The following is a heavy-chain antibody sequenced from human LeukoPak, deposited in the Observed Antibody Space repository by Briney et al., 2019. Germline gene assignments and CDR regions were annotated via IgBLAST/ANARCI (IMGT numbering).Heavy chain of an antibody. CDR2: IKRKTDGGTT. CDR3: PPGIGDY. Sequence: GGSLRLSCAACGFTLSNVWMSGVRQATGRGGEWLGRIKRKTDGGTTDYAAPLQRRFTISRDDSKNTLYLQMNSLTDEDTAVYYCPPGIGDYWGQGTLVTVSS. J-gene: IGHJ4*02. CDR1: GFTLSNVW. V-gene: IGHV3-15*01. D-gene: IGHD1-26*01.